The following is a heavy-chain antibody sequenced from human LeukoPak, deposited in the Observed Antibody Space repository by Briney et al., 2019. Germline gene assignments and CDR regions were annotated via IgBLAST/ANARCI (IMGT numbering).Heavy chain of an antibody. CDR2: ISDGSRDT. CDR1: GFLFAGYG. Sequence: GGSLRLSCASSGFLFAGYGMNWVRQAPGKGPEWVSSISDGSRDTNYADFVKGRFTISRDNSKNILYLQMNSLRAEDTAVYYCARAVGLYCSGGSCYYFDYWGQGTLVTVSS. D-gene: IGHD2-15*01. J-gene: IGHJ4*02. V-gene: IGHV3-21*01. CDR3: ARAVGLYCSGGSCYYFDY.